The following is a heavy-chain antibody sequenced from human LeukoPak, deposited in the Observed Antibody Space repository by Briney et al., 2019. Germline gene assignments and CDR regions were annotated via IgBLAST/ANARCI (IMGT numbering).Heavy chain of an antibody. CDR2: IYPGDSDT. CDR1: GYSFTSYW. V-gene: IGHV5-51*01. CDR3: ARLVIAAAYDAFDI. Sequence: LGESLKISCKGSGYSFTSYWIGWVRQMPGKGLEWMGIIYPGDSDTRYSPSFQGQVTISADKSISTAYLQWSSLKASDTAMYSCARLVIAAAYDAFDIWGQGTMVTVSS. J-gene: IGHJ3*02. D-gene: IGHD6-13*01.